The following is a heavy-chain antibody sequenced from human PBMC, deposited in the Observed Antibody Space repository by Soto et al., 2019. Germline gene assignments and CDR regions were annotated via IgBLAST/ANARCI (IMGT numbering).Heavy chain of an antibody. CDR1: GGSISSYY. V-gene: IGHV4-59*08. CDR2: IYYSGST. Sequence: SETLSLTCTVSGGSISSYYWSWIRQPPGKGLEWIGYIYYSGSTNYNPSLKSRVTISVDTSKNQFSLKLSSVTAADTAVYYCARHRSGYDYAFDIWGQGTMVTVSS. CDR3: ARHRSGYDYAFDI. D-gene: IGHD5-12*01. J-gene: IGHJ3*02.